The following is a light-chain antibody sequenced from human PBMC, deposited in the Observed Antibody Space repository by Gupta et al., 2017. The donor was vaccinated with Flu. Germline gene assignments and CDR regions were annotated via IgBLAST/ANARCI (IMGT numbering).Light chain of an antibody. Sequence: QSVLTQPPSASGTPGQRVTISCSGSSSNIGSNYVYWYQQLPGTAPKLLIYRNNQRPSGVPDRFSGSKSGTSASLAISGLRAEDEADYHCAAWDDSLSGSLFGGGTKLTVL. V-gene: IGLV1-47*01. CDR2: RNN. J-gene: IGLJ2*01. CDR3: AAWDDSLSGSL. CDR1: SSNIGSNY.